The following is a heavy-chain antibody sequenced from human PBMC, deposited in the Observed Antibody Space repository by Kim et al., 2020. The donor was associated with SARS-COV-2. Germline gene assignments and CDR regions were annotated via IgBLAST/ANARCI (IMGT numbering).Heavy chain of an antibody. CDR2: ISYDGSNK. Sequence: GGSLRLSCAASGFTFSSYGMHWVRQAPGKGLEWVAVISYDGSNKYYADSVKGRFTISRDNSKNTLYLQMNSLRAEDTAVYYCAISRIHYYGSGDFDYWG. J-gene: IGHJ4*01. V-gene: IGHV3-30*03. D-gene: IGHD3-10*01. CDR3: AISRIHYYGSGDFDY. CDR1: GFTFSSYG.